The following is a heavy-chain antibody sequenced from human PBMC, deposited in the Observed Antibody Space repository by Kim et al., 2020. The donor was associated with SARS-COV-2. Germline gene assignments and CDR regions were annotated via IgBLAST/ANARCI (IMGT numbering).Heavy chain of an antibody. CDR3: ARGKQRLKTGGKTYGDYGIDY. Sequence: ASVKVSCKASGYTFTSYAMNWVRQAPGQGLEWMGWINTNTGNPTYAQGFTGRFVFSLDTSVSTAYLQISSLKAEDTAVYYCARGKQRLKTGGKTYGDYGIDYWGQGTLVTVSS. V-gene: IGHV7-4-1*02. CDR2: INTNTGNP. D-gene: IGHD4-17*01. J-gene: IGHJ4*02. CDR1: GYTFTSYA.